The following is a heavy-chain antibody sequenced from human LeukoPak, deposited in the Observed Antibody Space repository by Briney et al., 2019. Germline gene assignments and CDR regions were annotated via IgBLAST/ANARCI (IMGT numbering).Heavy chain of an antibody. J-gene: IGHJ3*02. D-gene: IGHD1-26*01. Sequence: PSETLSLTCTVSGGSISSSSYYWGWIRQPPGKGLEWIGSIYYSGSTYYNPSLKRRVTISVDTSKNQFSLKLSSVTAADTAVYYCARRGRWELRPWGAFDIWGQGTMVTVSS. CDR2: IYYSGST. V-gene: IGHV4-39*01. CDR1: GGSISSSSYY. CDR3: ARRGRWELRPWGAFDI.